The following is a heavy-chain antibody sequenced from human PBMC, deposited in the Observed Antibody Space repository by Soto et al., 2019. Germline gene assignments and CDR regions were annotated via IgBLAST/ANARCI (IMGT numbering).Heavy chain of an antibody. CDR1: GFTFSSYA. Sequence: GGYLRISCAASGFTFSSYAMSWVRQAPGKGLEWVSAISGSGGSTYYADSVKGRFTISRDNSKNTLYLQMNSLRAEDTAVYYCAKAGDQGAFAICGQGTMVPVSS. CDR3: AKAGDQGAFAI. CDR2: ISGSGGST. V-gene: IGHV3-23*01. J-gene: IGHJ3*02. D-gene: IGHD4-17*01.